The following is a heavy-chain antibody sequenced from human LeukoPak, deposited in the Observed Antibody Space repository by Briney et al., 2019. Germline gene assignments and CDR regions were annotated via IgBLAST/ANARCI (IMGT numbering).Heavy chain of an antibody. CDR3: ARERGYCSSTSCYGLYYYGMDV. D-gene: IGHD2-2*01. J-gene: IGHJ6*02. CDR1: GYTFTGYY. CDR2: INPNSGGT. Sequence: ASVKVSRKASGYTFTGYYMHWVRQAPGQGLEWMGWINPNSGGTNYAQKFQGRVTMTRDTSISTAYMELSRLRSDDTAVYYCARERGYCSSTSCYGLYYYGMDVWGQGTTVTVSS. V-gene: IGHV1-2*02.